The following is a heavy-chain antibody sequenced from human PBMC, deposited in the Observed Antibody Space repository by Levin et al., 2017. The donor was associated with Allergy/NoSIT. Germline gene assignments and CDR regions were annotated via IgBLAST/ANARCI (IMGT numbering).Heavy chain of an antibody. J-gene: IGHJ4*02. CDR1: GASVSSNSAA. Sequence: SETLSLTCAISGASVSSNSAAWNWVRQSPSRGLEWLGRTYYRSKWYNDYAVSVKSRTTINPDTSKNQFSLQLNSVTPEDTAVYYCARESMAGDHIDYWGQGTLVTVSS. CDR2: TYYRSKWYN. V-gene: IGHV6-1*01. CDR3: ARESMAGDHIDY. D-gene: IGHD5-24*01.